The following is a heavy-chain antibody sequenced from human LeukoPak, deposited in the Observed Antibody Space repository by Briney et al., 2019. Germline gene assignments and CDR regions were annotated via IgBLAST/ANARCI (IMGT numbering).Heavy chain of an antibody. J-gene: IGHJ4*02. D-gene: IGHD2-2*01. V-gene: IGHV3-23*01. CDR2: ISGSGDST. CDR3: AKGRPCSSTSCYGSYFDY. CDR1: GFTFSSYA. Sequence: GGSLRLSCAASGFTFSSYAMSWVRQAPGKGLEWVSVISGSGDSTYYADSVKGRFTISRDNSKSTLYLQMNSLRAEDTAVYYCAKGRPCSSTSCYGSYFDYWGQGTLVTVSS.